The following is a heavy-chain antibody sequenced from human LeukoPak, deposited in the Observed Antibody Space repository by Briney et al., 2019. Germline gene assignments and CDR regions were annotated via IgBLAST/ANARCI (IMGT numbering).Heavy chain of an antibody. V-gene: IGHV4-30-2*01. CDR1: GGSISSGGYS. CDR2: IYHSGST. CDR3: ARAYYDFWSGPRGWFDP. J-gene: IGHJ5*02. Sequence: SQTLSLTCAVSGGSISSGGYSWRWIRQPRGKGLEWIVYIYHSGSTYYNPSLKSRVTISVDRSKNQFSLKLSSVTAADTAVYYCARAYYDFWSGPRGWFDPWGQGTLVTVSS. D-gene: IGHD3-3*01.